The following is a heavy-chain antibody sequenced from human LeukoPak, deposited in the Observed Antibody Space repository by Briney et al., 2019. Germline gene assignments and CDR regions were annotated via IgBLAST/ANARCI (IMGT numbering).Heavy chain of an antibody. J-gene: IGHJ4*02. CDR2: ISSSATRT. CDR3: AKDYGGSSGWNLDY. Sequence: PGGSLRLSCTASGFIFNSYAISWVRQAPGKGLEWVSGISSSATRTYYAESVKGRFTISRDNSKNTLYLQMNSLRVDDTAVYYCAKDYGGSSGWNLDYWGQGTLVTVSS. CDR1: GFIFNSYA. V-gene: IGHV3-23*01. D-gene: IGHD6-19*01.